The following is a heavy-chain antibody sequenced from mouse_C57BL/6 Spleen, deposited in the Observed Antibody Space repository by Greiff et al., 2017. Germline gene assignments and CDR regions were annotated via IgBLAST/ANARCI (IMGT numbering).Heavy chain of an antibody. J-gene: IGHJ4*01. CDR3: AREDDYGGMDY. CDR2: ISDGGSYT. CDR1: GFTFSSYA. V-gene: IGHV5-4*01. Sequence: EVHLVESGGGLVKPGGSLKLSCAASGFTFSSYAMSWVRQTPEKRLEWVATISDGGSYTYYPDNVKGRFTISRDNAKNNLYLQMSHLKSEDTAMYYCAREDDYGGMDYWGQGTSVTVSS.